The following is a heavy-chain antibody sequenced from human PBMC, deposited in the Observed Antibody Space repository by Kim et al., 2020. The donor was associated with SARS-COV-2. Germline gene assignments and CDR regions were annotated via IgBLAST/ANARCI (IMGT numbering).Heavy chain of an antibody. CDR2: INHSGST. V-gene: IGHV4-34*01. Sequence: SETLSLTCAVYGGSFSGYYWSWIRQPPGKGLEWIGEINHSGSTNYNPSLKSRVTISVDTSKNQYSLKLSSVTAADTAVYYCARTGYGSGSYYAFWGQGTLVTVSS. D-gene: IGHD3-10*01. J-gene: IGHJ4*02. CDR1: GGSFSGYY. CDR3: ARTGYGSGSYYAF.